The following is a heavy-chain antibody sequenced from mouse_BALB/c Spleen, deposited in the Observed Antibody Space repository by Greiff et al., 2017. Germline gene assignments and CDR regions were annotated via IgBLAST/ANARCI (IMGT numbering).Heavy chain of an antibody. CDR3: ARSTYVFYFDD. V-gene: IGHV1-84*02. CDR2: IYPGSGNT. CDR1: GYTYTDYY. J-gene: IGHJ2*01. Sequence: QVQLQQSGPELVKPGASVKISCKASGYTYTDYYINWVKQKPGQGLEWIGWIYPGSGNTKYNEKFKGKATLTVDTSSSTAYMQLSSLTSEDTAVYFCARSTYVFYFDDWGQGTTLTVSS. D-gene: IGHD2-10*02.